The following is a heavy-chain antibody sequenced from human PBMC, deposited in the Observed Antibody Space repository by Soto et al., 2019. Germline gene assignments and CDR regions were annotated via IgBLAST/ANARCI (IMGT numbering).Heavy chain of an antibody. Sequence: ASVKVSCKASGYTFTSYAMHWVRQAPGQRLEWMGWINAGNGNTKYSQKFQGRVTITRDTSASTAYMELSSLRSEDTAVYYCARXKGHYYDSSRYPNWFDPWGQGTLVTVSS. CDR3: ARXKGHYYDSSRYPNWFDP. CDR2: INAGNGNT. J-gene: IGHJ5*02. CDR1: GYTFTSYA. V-gene: IGHV1-3*01. D-gene: IGHD3-22*01.